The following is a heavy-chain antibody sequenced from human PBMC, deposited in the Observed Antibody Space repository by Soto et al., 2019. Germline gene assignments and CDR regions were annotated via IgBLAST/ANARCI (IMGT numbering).Heavy chain of an antibody. V-gene: IGHV4-59*01. CDR1: GASIRNFY. CDR3: AQTTGWPGFDY. J-gene: IGHJ4*02. Sequence: QVHLQESGPGLVKPSETMSLTCTASGASIRNFYWNWVRQFPGKGLEWIGQIYNGERTNYNPSLKNRVPISVDTSKNQCALKLSSVTVADTAVYYCAQTTGWPGFDYWGQGTLVAVSS. D-gene: IGHD6-19*01. CDR2: IYNGERT.